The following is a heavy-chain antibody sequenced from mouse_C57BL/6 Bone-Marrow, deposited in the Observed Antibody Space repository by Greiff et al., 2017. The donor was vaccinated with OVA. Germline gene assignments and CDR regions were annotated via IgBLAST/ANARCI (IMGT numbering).Heavy chain of an antibody. Sequence: VQLQQSVAELVRPGASVKLSCTASGFHIKDDYMHWVKQRPEQGLEWIGWIDPENGDTEYASKFQGKATITAATSSNTAYLQLSSLTSEDTAVYYCTSYGNCDYWGQGTTLTVSS. CDR1: GFHIKDDY. J-gene: IGHJ2*01. CDR3: TSYGNCDY. CDR2: IDPENGDT. V-gene: IGHV14-4*01. D-gene: IGHD2-1*01.